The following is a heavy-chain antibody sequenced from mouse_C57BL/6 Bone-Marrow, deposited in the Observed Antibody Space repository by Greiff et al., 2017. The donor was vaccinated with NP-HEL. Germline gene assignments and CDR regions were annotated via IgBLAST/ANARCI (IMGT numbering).Heavy chain of an antibody. CDR1: GYSITSGYY. CDR2: ISYDGSI. V-gene: IGHV3-6*01. Sequence: VQLQESGPGLVKPSQSLSLTCSVTGYSITSGYYWNWIRQFPGNKLECVCYISYDGSINYAPSLKNRISITRDTSKNQFFLKLNSVTTEDTATYYCARDRGWFAYWGQGTLVTVSS. J-gene: IGHJ3*01. CDR3: ARDRGWFAY.